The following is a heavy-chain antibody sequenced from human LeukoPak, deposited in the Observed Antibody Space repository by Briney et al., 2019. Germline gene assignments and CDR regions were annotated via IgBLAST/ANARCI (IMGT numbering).Heavy chain of an antibody. CDR3: ARCYCSGGSCWIDY. CDR1: GYTFTSYG. Sequence: ASVKVSCKXSGYTFTSYGISWVQQAPGQGLEWMGWISAYNGNTNYAQKLQGRVTMTTDTSTSTAYMELRSLRSDDTAVYYCARCYCSGGSCWIDYWGQGTLVTVSS. CDR2: ISAYNGNT. V-gene: IGHV1-18*01. D-gene: IGHD2-15*01. J-gene: IGHJ4*02.